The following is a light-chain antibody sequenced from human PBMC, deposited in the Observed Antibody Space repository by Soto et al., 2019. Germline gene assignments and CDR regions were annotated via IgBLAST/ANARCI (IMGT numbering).Light chain of an antibody. J-gene: IGLJ3*02. V-gene: IGLV1-51*01. Sequence: QSVLTQPPSVSAAPGQKVTISCSGSSSNIGDNYVSWYRQLPGTAPKLLIYDNYKRPSGIPDRFSGSKSGTSTTLGITGLQTWDEADYYCGTCDTSLSGWVFGGGTKLTVL. CDR1: SSNIGDNY. CDR3: GTCDTSLSGWV. CDR2: DNY.